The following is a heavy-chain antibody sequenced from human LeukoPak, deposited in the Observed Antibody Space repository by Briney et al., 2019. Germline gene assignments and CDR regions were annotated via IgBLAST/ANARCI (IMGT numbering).Heavy chain of an antibody. D-gene: IGHD3-22*01. Sequence: SETLSLTCTVSGGSISSSNYYWGWIRQPPGKGMEWIGEINHSGSTNYNPSLKSRVTISVDTSKNQFSLKLSSVTAADTAVYYCARPRTMGSSGYYYFDYWGQGTLVTVSS. CDR1: GGSISSSNYY. V-gene: IGHV4-39*07. CDR3: ARPRTMGSSGYYYFDY. CDR2: INHSGST. J-gene: IGHJ4*02.